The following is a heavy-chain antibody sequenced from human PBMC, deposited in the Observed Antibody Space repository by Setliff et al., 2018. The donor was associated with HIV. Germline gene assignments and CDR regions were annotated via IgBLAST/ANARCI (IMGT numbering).Heavy chain of an antibody. CDR2: MSYTGTT. CDR3: AMGSSGYPFDY. V-gene: IGHV4-39*01. Sequence: PSETLSLNCSVSGGSISSSSYYWGWIRQPPGKGLDWIGSMSYTGTTYDNPSLKSRVTISVDTSKNQFSLKLTSVTAADAAVYFCAMGSSGYPFDYWGQGSLVTVSS. D-gene: IGHD3-22*01. J-gene: IGHJ4*02. CDR1: GGSISSSSYY.